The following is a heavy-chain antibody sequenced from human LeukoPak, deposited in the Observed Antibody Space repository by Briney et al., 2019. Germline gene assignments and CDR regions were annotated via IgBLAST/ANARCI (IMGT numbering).Heavy chain of an antibody. D-gene: IGHD1-26*01. CDR2: IYYSGST. J-gene: IGHJ6*03. CDR1: GGSISSYY. V-gene: IGHV4-59*01. Sequence: SETLSLTCTVSGGSISSYYWSWIRQPPGEGLEWIGYIYYSGSTNYNPSLKSRVTISVDTSKNQFSLKLSSVTAADTAVYYCARDGGSYYDYYYYMDVWGKGTTVTVSS. CDR3: ARDGGSYYDYYYYMDV.